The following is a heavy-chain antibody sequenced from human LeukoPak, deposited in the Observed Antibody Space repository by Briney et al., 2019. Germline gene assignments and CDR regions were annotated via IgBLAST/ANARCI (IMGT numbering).Heavy chain of an antibody. CDR2: ISVYNGNT. D-gene: IGHD2-2*02. J-gene: IGHJ5*02. CDR1: GYTFTTYP. CDR3: ARSGGYCSSTSCYTYNWFDP. V-gene: IGHV1-18*01. Sequence: GASVKVSCKASGYTFTTYPISWVRQAPGQGLEWMGWISVYNGNTNYAPKFQGRVTMTRDTSTSTVYMELSSLRSEDTAVYYCARSGGYCSSTSCYTYNWFDPWGQGTLVTVSS.